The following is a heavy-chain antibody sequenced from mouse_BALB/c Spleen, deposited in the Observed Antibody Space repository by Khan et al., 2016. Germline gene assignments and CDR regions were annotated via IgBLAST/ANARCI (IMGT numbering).Heavy chain of an antibody. CDR1: GFNIKDTY. CDR3: AQIYDGYYGFAY. J-gene: IGHJ3*01. D-gene: IGHD2-3*01. V-gene: IGHV14-3*02. CDR2: IDPANGNT. Sequence: VQLQQSGAELVKPGASVKLSCTASGFNIKDTYMHWVKQRPEQGLEGIGRIDPANGNTKYDPKFQGKATITADTSSNTAYLQLSSLTSEDTAVYYCAQIYDGYYGFAYWGQGTLVTVSA.